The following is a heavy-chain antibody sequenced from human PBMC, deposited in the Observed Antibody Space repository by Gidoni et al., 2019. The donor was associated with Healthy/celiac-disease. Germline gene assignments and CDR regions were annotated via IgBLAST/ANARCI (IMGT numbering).Heavy chain of an antibody. CDR1: GYTFTRYY. V-gene: IGHV1-46*01. CDR3: ARGDSSGYYYHFDY. Sequence: QVQLVQSGAEVKHPGPSVQVSCKASGYTFTRYYMHWVRQAPGQGLEWMGIINPSGGSTSYAQKFQGRVTMTRDTSTSTVSMELSSLRSEDTAVYYCARGDSSGYYYHFDYWGQGTLVTVSS. J-gene: IGHJ4*02. CDR2: INPSGGST. D-gene: IGHD3-22*01.